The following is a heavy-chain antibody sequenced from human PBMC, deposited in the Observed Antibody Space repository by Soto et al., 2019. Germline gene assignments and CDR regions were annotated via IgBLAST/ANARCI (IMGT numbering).Heavy chain of an antibody. J-gene: IGHJ6*02. Sequence: ASVKVSCKASGYTFTGYYMHWVRQAPGQGLEWMGWINPNSGGTNYAQKFQGRVTMTRDTSISTAYMELSRLRSDYTAVYYCASTITMVGGIASDWGPRDYYDYGMDVWGQGTTVTVSS. CDR1: GYTFTGYY. CDR2: INPNSGGT. CDR3: ASTITMVGGIASDWGPRDYYDYGMDV. D-gene: IGHD6-25*01. V-gene: IGHV1-2*02.